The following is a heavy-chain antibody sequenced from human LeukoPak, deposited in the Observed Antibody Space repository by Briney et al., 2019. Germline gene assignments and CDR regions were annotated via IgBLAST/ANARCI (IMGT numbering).Heavy chain of an antibody. V-gene: IGHV5-51*01. Sequence: GESLKISCKGSGYSFTSYWVAWVRQMPEKGLEWMGIIYPRDSDTRYSPSSQGQVTISADKSINTAYLQWSGLKPSDTAVYYCARHVTTASAARGFDIWGQGTMVTVSS. CDR3: ARHVTTASAARGFDI. CDR2: IYPRDSDT. J-gene: IGHJ3*02. D-gene: IGHD1-14*01. CDR1: GYSFTSYW.